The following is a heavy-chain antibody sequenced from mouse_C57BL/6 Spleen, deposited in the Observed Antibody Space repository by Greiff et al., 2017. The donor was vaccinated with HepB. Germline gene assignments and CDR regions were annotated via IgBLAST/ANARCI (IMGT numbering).Heavy chain of an antibody. CDR2: ISNGGGST. Sequence: DVKLVESGGGLVQPGGSLKLSCAASGFTFSDYYMYWVRQTPEKRLEWVAYISNGGGSTYYPDTVKGRFTISRDNAKNTLYLQMSRLKSEDTAMYYCARHDYVAYWGQGTLVTVSA. V-gene: IGHV5-12*01. D-gene: IGHD1-1*02. CDR3: ARHDYVAY. CDR1: GFTFSDYY. J-gene: IGHJ3*01.